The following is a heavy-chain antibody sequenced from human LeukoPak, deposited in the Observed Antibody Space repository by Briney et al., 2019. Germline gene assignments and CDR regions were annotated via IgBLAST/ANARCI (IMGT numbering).Heavy chain of an antibody. CDR1: GGSFSGYY. CDR3: ARGGDYDFWSGYYTGYYFDY. D-gene: IGHD3-3*01. V-gene: IGHV4-34*01. J-gene: IGHJ4*02. Sequence: SETLSLTCAVYGGSFSGYYWSWIRQPPGKGLEWIGEINHSGSTNYNPSLKSRVTISVDTSKNQFSLKLSSVTAADTAVYYCARGGDYDFWSGYYTGYYFDYWGQGTLVTVSS. CDR2: INHSGST.